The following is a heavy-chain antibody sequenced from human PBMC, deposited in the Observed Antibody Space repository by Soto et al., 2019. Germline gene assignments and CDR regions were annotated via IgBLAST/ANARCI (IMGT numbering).Heavy chain of an antibody. V-gene: IGHV1-46*03. J-gene: IGHJ4*02. D-gene: IGHD4-4*01. CDR3: ARYDYSNYELVY. CDR2: INTSGGRR. CDR1: GYTFTSYY. Sequence: ASVKVSCKASGYTFTSYYIHWVRQAPGQGLEWMGRINTSGGRRSYAQKFQGRVTLTWDTSTSTVYMELSSLRSEDTAVYHCARYDYSNYELVYWGQGNKVTVPS.